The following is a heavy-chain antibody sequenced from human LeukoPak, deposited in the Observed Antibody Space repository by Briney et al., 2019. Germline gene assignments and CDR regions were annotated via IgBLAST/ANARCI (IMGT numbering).Heavy chain of an antibody. CDR3: ARDASYYDYVWGSYRITGAYYMDV. J-gene: IGHJ6*03. CDR1: GYTFTSYG. D-gene: IGHD3-16*02. Sequence: GASVKVSCKASGYTFTSYGISWVRQAPGQGLEWMGWISAYNGNTNYAQKLKGRVTMTTDTSTSTAYMELRSLRSDDTAVYYCARDASYYDYVWGSYRITGAYYMDVWGKGTTVTISS. V-gene: IGHV1-18*01. CDR2: ISAYNGNT.